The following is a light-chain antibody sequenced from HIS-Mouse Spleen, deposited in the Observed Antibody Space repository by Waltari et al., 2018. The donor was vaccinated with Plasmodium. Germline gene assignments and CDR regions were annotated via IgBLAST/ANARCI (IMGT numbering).Light chain of an antibody. CDR2: DAS. V-gene: IGKV3-11*01. J-gene: IGKJ4*01. CDR3: QQRSNWPRVLT. CDR1: QSVSSY. Sequence: EIVLTQSPATLSLSPGERATLPCRASQSVSSYLAWYQQKPGQAPRLLIYDASNMATGIPARFSGSGSGTDFTLTISSLEPEDFAVYYCQQRSNWPRVLTFGGGTKVEIK.